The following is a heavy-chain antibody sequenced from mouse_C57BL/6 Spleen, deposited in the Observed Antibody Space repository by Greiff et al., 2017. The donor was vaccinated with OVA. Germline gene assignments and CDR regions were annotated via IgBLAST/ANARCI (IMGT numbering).Heavy chain of an antibody. J-gene: IGHJ1*03. Sequence: VQLQQPGAELVMPGASVKLSCKASGYTFTSYWMHWVKQRPGQGLEWIGEIDPSDSYTNYNQKFKGKSTLTVDKSSSTAYMQLSSLTSEDSAVYYCARSLITTVVAPDVWGTGTTVTVSS. CDR2: IDPSDSYT. V-gene: IGHV1-69*01. CDR3: ARSLITTVVAPDV. CDR1: GYTFTSYW. D-gene: IGHD1-1*01.